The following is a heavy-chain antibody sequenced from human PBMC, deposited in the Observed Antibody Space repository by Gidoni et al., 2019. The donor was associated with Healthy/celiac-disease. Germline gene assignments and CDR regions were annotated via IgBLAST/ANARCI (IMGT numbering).Heavy chain of an antibody. V-gene: IGHV2-26*01. D-gene: IGHD3-3*01. Sequence: QVTLKESGPVLVKPTETLTLTCTVSGFSLSNARMGVSWIRQPPGKALEWLAHIFSNDEKSYSTSLKSRLTISKDTSKSQVVLTMTNMDPVDTATYYCARHGITIFGALDYWGQGTLVTVSS. CDR3: ARHGITIFGALDY. CDR1: GFSLSNARMG. J-gene: IGHJ4*02. CDR2: IFSNDEK.